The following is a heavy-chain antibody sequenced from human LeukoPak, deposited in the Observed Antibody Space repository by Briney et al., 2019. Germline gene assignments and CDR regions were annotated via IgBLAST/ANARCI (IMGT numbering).Heavy chain of an antibody. J-gene: IGHJ4*02. V-gene: IGHV1-18*01. CDR3: ARALDTPTNDY. CDR2: ISVYNGNT. CDR1: GYTFTSYG. D-gene: IGHD5-18*01. Sequence: ASVKVSCKASGYTFTSYGISWVRQAPGQGLEWMGWISVYNGNTIYAQRLQGRVTMTTDTSTSTAYMELRSLRSDDTAVYYCARALDTPTNDYWGQGTLVTVS.